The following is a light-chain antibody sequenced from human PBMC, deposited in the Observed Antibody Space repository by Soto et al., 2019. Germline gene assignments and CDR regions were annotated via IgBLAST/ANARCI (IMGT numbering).Light chain of an antibody. CDR3: QQSYSTPYT. CDR2: AVS. Sequence: DIQLTQSPSSLSASVGDRVTITCRASQTISTFLHWYQQKPGKAPKVLIYAVSTLTTGVPSRFSGSGSGTDFFLTISSLQPQDFVTDYCQQSYSTPYTFGHGTKVEIK. CDR1: QTISTF. V-gene: IGKV1-39*01. J-gene: IGKJ2*01.